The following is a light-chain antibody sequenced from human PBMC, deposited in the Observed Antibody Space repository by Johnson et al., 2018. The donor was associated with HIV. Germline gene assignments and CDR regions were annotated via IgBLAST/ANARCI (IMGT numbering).Light chain of an antibody. CDR1: RSNIGNNY. V-gene: IGLV1-51*02. CDR3: GTWDSSLSVYV. CDR2: ENN. Sequence: QSVLTQPPSVSAAPGQRVTISCSGSRSNIGNNYVSWYQQLPGAAPKLLIYENNQRSSGIPDRFSGSKSATSATLGITGLQTGDEADYYCGTWDSSLSVYVFGSGTKVTVL. J-gene: IGLJ1*01.